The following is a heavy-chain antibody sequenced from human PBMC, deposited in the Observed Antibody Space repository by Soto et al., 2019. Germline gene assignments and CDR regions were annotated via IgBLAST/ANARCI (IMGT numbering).Heavy chain of an antibody. D-gene: IGHD3-3*01. CDR1: GFTFSSYA. CDR3: ARRIPFGSGMDG. Sequence: EVQLVESGGGLVQPGGSLRLSCAAAGFTFSSYAMHWVRQAPGKGLECVSAITRNGGYTDYSSSEEGRFTISRDNSKSTVYLQMGSRRAEDMAVYYCARRIPFGSGMDGWGQGTTVTVSS. V-gene: IGHV3-64*01. CDR2: ITRNGGYT. J-gene: IGHJ6*02.